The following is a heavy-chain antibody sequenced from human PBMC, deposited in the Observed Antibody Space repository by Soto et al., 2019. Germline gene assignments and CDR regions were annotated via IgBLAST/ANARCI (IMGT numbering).Heavy chain of an antibody. V-gene: IGHV4-59*01. J-gene: IGHJ6*02. Sequence: PSETLSLTCPVSGGSISSYYWSWIRQPPGKGLEWIGYIYYSGSTNYNPSLKSRVTISVDTSKNQFSLKLSSVTAADTAVYYCARADRLYSSGPDRNYYYYYGMDVWGQGTTVTVSS. D-gene: IGHD6-19*01. CDR2: IYYSGST. CDR3: ARADRLYSSGPDRNYYYYYGMDV. CDR1: GGSISSYY.